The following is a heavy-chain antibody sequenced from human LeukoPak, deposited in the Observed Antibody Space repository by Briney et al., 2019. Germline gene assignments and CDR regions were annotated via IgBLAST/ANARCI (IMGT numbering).Heavy chain of an antibody. CDR2: ISAYNGNT. CDR3: ATARFGELLFEVDAFDI. D-gene: IGHD3-10*01. J-gene: IGHJ3*02. Sequence: SVKVSCKASGYTFTSYGISWVRQAPGQGLEWMGWISAYNGNTNYAQKLQGRVTMTTDTSTSTAYMELRSLRSEDTAVYYCATARFGELLFEVDAFDIWGQGTMVTVSS. V-gene: IGHV1-18*01. CDR1: GYTFTSYG.